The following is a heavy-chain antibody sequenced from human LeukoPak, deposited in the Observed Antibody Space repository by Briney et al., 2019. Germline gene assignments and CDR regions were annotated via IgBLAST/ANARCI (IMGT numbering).Heavy chain of an antibody. CDR3: ARVTRGVRGTIGAATFDI. CDR2: IYYCGST. Sequence: SETLSLTCTVSGGSISSYYWSWVRQPSGKGLEWLVYIYYCGSTNSNPSLKSRVTFSVATSKNRFFLKLTAVTAADTAIYYCARVTRGVRGTIGAATFDIWGQGTMVTVSS. D-gene: IGHD6-13*01. CDR1: GGSISSYY. V-gene: IGHV4-59*01. J-gene: IGHJ3*02.